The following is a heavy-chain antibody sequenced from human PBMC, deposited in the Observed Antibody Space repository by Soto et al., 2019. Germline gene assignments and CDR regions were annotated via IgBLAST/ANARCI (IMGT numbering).Heavy chain of an antibody. D-gene: IGHD2-2*01. Sequence: ASVNVSCTASGYTFTSYAMHWVRQAPGQRLEWMGWINAGNGNTKYSQKFQGRVTITRDTSASTAYMELSSLRSEDTAVYYCAREGYCSSTSCYARGPYYYYMDVWGKGTTVTVSS. J-gene: IGHJ6*03. CDR1: GYTFTSYA. CDR3: AREGYCSSTSCYARGPYYYYMDV. CDR2: INAGNGNT. V-gene: IGHV1-3*01.